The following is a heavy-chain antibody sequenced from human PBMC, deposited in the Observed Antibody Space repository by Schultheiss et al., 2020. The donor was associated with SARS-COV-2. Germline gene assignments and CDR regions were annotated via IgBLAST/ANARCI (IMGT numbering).Heavy chain of an antibody. D-gene: IGHD4-17*01. CDR3: ARTTVTKTLGGFDI. CDR1: GFHFSSFE. J-gene: IGHJ3*02. CDR2: ISSSGSTT. Sequence: GESLKISCEVSGFHFSSFEMNWVRQAPGKGLEWVSYISSSGSTTNYADSVKGRFTISRDNGKDSLYLQMNSLRAEDTAVYYCARTTVTKTLGGFDIWGQGTMVTVSS. V-gene: IGHV3-48*03.